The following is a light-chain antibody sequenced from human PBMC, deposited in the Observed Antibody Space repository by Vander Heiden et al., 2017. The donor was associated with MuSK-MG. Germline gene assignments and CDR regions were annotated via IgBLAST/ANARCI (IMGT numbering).Light chain of an antibody. CDR1: SSDIGGYDY. J-gene: IGLJ2*01. CDR3: SSYTSSNTLV. Sequence: QSALTQPASVSGSPGQSLTISCTGTSSDIGGYDYVSWYQQHPGKAPKLMIYDVSDRPSGVSNRFSGSKSGNTASLTISGLQAEDEADYYCSSYTSSNTLVFGGGTHLTVL. CDR2: DVS. V-gene: IGLV2-14*03.